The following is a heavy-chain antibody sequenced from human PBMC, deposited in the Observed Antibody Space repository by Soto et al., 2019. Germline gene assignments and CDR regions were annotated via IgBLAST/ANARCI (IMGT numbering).Heavy chain of an antibody. CDR2: ISGSGGTK. CDR3: AKDRLGATPYYFDY. CDR1: GFTFSSYA. Sequence: EVQLLESGGGLVQPGGSLRLSCAASGFTFSSYAMSWVRQAPGKGLEWVSAISGSGGTKYYADSVKGRFTISRDNPNNTLYLQMNSLRAEDTALYYCAKDRLGATPYYFDYWGQGTLVTVST. D-gene: IGHD1-26*01. V-gene: IGHV3-23*01. J-gene: IGHJ4*02.